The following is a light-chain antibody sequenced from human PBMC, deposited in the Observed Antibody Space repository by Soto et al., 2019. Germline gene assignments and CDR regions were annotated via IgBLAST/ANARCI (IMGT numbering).Light chain of an antibody. V-gene: IGKV3-20*01. J-gene: IGKJ1*01. CDR3: QQYGSSPPT. Sequence: PGERATLSCRASQSVSSSYLAWYQQKPGQAPRLLIYGASSRATGIPDRFSGSGSGTDFTLTISRLEPEDFAVYYCQQYGSSPPTFGQGTKVDIK. CDR2: GAS. CDR1: QSVSSSY.